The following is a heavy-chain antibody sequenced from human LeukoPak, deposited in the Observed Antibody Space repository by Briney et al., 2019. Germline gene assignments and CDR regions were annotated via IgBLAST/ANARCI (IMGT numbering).Heavy chain of an antibody. CDR3: ARRPPWWQDPGIAVDI. V-gene: IGHV4-39*01. D-gene: IGHD2-15*01. Sequence: SETLSLTCAVSGDSINYSRYYWGWIRQAPGKGLEWLGLIYYSGSTSYNPSLKGRITMSVDTSKNQFSLKLRSVTAADSAVYYRARRPPWWQDPGIAVDIWSQGTMVTVSS. J-gene: IGHJ3*02. CDR2: IYYSGST. CDR1: GDSINYSRYY.